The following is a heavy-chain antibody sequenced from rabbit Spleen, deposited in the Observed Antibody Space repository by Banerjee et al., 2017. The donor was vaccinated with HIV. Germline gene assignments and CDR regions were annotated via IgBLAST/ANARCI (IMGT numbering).Heavy chain of an antibody. CDR3: ARDLAGVIGWNFSL. J-gene: IGHJ4*01. CDR1: GIDFSSYG. D-gene: IGHD4-1*01. Sequence: QEQLVESGGGLVTLGGSLTLSCKVSGIDFSSYGISWVRQAPGKGLEWIACVNIVTGKSVYASWAKGRFIMSRTSSTTVTLQMTSLTAADTATYCCARDLAGVIGWNFSLWGPGTLVTVS. CDR2: VNIVTGKS. V-gene: IGHV1S45*01.